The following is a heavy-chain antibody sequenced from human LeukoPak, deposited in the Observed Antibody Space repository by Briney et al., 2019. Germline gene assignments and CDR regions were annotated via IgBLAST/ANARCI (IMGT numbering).Heavy chain of an antibody. J-gene: IGHJ4*02. CDR1: GFTFKDYA. Sequence: GGSLRLSCAASGFTFKDYAMYWVRQAPGKGLEWVSHISWNSGTTDYAVSVKGRFAISRDNAQSSMFLQMNSLRAEDTAVYYCVRGCGSASCPYFLDYWGQGTRVTVSS. CDR3: VRGCGSASCPYFLDY. V-gene: IGHV3-9*01. CDR2: ISWNSGTT. D-gene: IGHD2-2*01.